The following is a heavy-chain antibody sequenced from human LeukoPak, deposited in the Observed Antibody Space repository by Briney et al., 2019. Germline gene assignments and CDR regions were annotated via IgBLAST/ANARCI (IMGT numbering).Heavy chain of an antibody. CDR3: ATGYYYDSSGYVYDY. CDR1: GFTFSYYW. CDR2: INSDGSST. V-gene: IGHV3-74*01. Sequence: GGSLRLSCAASGFTFSYYWMHWVRQAPGKGLVWVSRINSDGSSTSYADSVKGRFTISRDNAKNTLYLQMNSLRAEDTAVYYCATGYYYDSSGYVYDYWGQGTLVTVSS. J-gene: IGHJ4*02. D-gene: IGHD3-22*01.